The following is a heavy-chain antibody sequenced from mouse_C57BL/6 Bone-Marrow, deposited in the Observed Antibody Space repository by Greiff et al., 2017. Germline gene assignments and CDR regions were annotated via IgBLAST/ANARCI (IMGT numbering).Heavy chain of an antibody. CDR2: IYPRSGNT. V-gene: IGHV1-81*01. D-gene: IGHD2-3*01. J-gene: IGHJ2*01. Sequence: QVQLQQSGAELARPGASVKLSCKASGYTFTSYGISWVKQRTGQGLEWIGEIYPRSGNTYYNEKFKGKATLTADKSSSTAYMELRSLTSEDSAVYFCARGGIYDGLYYFDYWGQGTTLTVSS. CDR1: GYTFTSYG. CDR3: ARGGIYDGLYYFDY.